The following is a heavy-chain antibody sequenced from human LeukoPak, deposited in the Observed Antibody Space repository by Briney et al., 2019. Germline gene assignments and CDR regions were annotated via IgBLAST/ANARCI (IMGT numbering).Heavy chain of an antibody. D-gene: IGHD5-24*01. Sequence: GGSLRLSCAASGFTFSSYSMNWVRQAPGKGLEWVSSISSSSSYIYYADSVKGRFTISRDNAKNSLYLQMNSLRAEDTAVYYCARGEAVEMATHLDYWGQGTLVTVSS. V-gene: IGHV3-21*01. CDR2: ISSSSSYI. J-gene: IGHJ4*02. CDR1: GFTFSSYS. CDR3: ARGEAVEMATHLDY.